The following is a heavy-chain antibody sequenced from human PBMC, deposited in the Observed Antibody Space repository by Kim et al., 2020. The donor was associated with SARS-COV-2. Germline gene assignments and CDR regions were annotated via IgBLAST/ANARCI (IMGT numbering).Heavy chain of an antibody. CDR1: GYTFTNFA. Sequence: ASVKVSCKASGYTFTNFAIHWVRQAPGQGLEWMGWINTNTGNPTYAQGFTGRFVFSLDTSVSTAYLQISSLKAEDTAMYYCARVYYGDPDDYWGQGTLVTVSS. V-gene: IGHV7-4-1*02. CDR2: INTNTGNP. J-gene: IGHJ4*02. CDR3: ARVYYGDPDDY. D-gene: IGHD4-17*01.